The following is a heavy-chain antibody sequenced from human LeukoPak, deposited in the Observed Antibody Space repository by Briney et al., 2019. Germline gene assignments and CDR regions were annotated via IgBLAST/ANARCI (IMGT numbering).Heavy chain of an antibody. J-gene: IGHJ4*02. CDR3: ARTLYMAAAPGGFDY. D-gene: IGHD6-13*01. Sequence: ASVKVSCNASGYTFTGHYIHWVRQAPGQGLEWMGWINPKNAGTNYAQKFQGRVTMTRDTSTGIAYMELSRLRSDDAAVYYCARTLYMAAAPGGFDYWGQGTLVAVSS. V-gene: IGHV1-2*02. CDR2: INPKNAGT. CDR1: GYTFTGHY.